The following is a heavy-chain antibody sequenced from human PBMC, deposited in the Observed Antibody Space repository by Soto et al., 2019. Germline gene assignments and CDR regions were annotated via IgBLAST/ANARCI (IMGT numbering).Heavy chain of an antibody. Sequence: QVQLVQSGAEVKKPGASVKVSCKASGYTFTSYGISWVRQAPGQGLEWMGWINGYNGNTNYAQKLQGRVTMTTDTSKGTAYMELRSLRSDDTAVYYCERMGDVPYYYYGMDVWGQGTTVTVSS. CDR3: ERMGDVPYYYYGMDV. V-gene: IGHV1-18*01. CDR1: GYTFTSYG. J-gene: IGHJ6*02. D-gene: IGHD3-16*01. CDR2: INGYNGNT.